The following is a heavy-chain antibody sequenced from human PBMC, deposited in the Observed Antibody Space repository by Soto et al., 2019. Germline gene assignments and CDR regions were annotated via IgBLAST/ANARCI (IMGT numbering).Heavy chain of an antibody. CDR1: GYTFTAQS. CDR3: AKGDSSWVSWFDP. Sequence: QAQLVQSGAEVKKPGASVKVSCQASGYTFTAQSLHWVRKATGEGLEWMGWINPTTGATRYAQKFQGRVTMTRDTSMSTAYLEVRSLRPDDTAVYYFAKGDSSWVSWFDPWGQGTLVTVSS. J-gene: IGHJ5*02. CDR2: INPTTGAT. V-gene: IGHV1-2*02. D-gene: IGHD6-19*01.